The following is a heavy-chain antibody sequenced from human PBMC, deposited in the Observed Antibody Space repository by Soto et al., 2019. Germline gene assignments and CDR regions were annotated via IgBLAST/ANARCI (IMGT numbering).Heavy chain of an antibody. J-gene: IGHJ6*02. CDR3: ASPDYGDYAHYYYGMDV. D-gene: IGHD4-17*01. Sequence: QVQLQESGPGLVKPSETLSLTCTVSGGSVSSGSSYWSWIRQPPGKGLEWIGYIYYSGSTNYNPSLKSRVTISVDTSKNQFSLKLSSVTAADTAVYYCASPDYGDYAHYYYGMDVWGQGTTVTVSS. CDR2: IYYSGST. CDR1: GGSVSSGSSY. V-gene: IGHV4-61*01.